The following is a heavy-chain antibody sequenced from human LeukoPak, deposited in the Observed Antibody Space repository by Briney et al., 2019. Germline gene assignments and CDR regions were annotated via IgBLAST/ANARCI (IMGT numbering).Heavy chain of an antibody. J-gene: IGHJ3*02. CDR2: INPNSGGT. CDR1: GYTFTGYY. D-gene: IGHD2-2*01. CDR3: AREAYCSSTSCHEGANAFDI. Sequence: ASVKVSCKASGYTFTGYYMHWVRQAPGQGLEWMGWINPNSGGTNYAQKFQGWVTMTRDTSISTAYMELSRLRSDGTAVYYCAREAYCSSTSCHEGANAFDIWGQGTMVTVSS. V-gene: IGHV1-2*04.